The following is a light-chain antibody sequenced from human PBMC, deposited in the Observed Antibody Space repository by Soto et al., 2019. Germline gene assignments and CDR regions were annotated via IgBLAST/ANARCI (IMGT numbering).Light chain of an antibody. CDR3: KSYAGRNTYV. CDR1: KNDIGVYDF. J-gene: IGLJ1*01. V-gene: IGLV2-8*01. CDR2: EVV. Sequence: QSVLTQPPSASGSPGQSVTISCTGTKNDIGVYDFVSWYQHHPGKAPRLIIYEVVQRPSGVPDRFSDSKSGNTASLTVSGLQDADEADSFCKSYAGRNTYVFGSGTKVTVL.